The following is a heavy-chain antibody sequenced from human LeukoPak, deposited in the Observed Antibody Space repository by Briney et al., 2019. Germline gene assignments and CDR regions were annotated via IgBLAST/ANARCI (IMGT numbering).Heavy chain of an antibody. Sequence: ASVKVSCKASGYTCTVYYMHWVRQPPGQGLEWMGWINPNSGGTNYAQKFQGRVTMTRDTSISTAYMELSRLRSDDTAVYYFARDRGLDNWNYVGYWGQGTLVTPSS. CDR1: GYTCTVYY. V-gene: IGHV1-2*02. J-gene: IGHJ4*02. CDR3: ARDRGLDNWNYVGY. D-gene: IGHD1-20*01. CDR2: INPNSGGT.